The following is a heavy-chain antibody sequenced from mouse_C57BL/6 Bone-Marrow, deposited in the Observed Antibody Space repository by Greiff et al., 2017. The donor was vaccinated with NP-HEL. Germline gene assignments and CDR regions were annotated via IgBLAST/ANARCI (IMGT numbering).Heavy chain of an antibody. V-gene: IGHV14-2*01. CDR3: ARGGSRFAY. CDR1: GFNIKDYY. J-gene: IGHJ3*01. Sequence: EVKLQESGAELVKPGASVKLSCTASGFNIKDYYMHWVKQRTEQGLEWIGRIDPEDGETKYAPKFQGKATITADTSSNTAYLQLSSLTSEDTAVYYCARGGSRFAYWGQGTLVTVSA. CDR2: IDPEDGET.